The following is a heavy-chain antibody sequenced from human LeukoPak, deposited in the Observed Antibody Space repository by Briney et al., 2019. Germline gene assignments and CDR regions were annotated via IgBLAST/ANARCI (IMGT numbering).Heavy chain of an antibody. J-gene: IGHJ4*02. CDR2: ISGSGGST. Sequence: GGSLRLSCAASGFTFSSYAMSWVRQASGKGLEWVSAISGSGGSTYYADSVKGRFTISRDNSKNTLYLQMNSLRAEDTAVYYCAKQSSGSYRQAFDYWGQGTLVTVPS. V-gene: IGHV3-23*01. CDR3: AKQSSGSYRQAFDY. CDR1: GFTFSSYA. D-gene: IGHD1-26*01.